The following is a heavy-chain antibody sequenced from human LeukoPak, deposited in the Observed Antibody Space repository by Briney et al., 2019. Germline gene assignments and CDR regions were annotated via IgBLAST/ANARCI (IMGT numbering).Heavy chain of an antibody. Sequence: PGGSLRLSCAASGFTFGDYYMSWIRQAPGKGLEWASYISSSGTTIHYADSVKGRFTISRDNAKNSLYLQMNALRAEDTAVYYCARVRGSYCSDYWGQGTLVTVSS. V-gene: IGHV3-11*04. J-gene: IGHJ4*02. CDR2: ISSSGTTI. D-gene: IGHD1-26*01. CDR1: GFTFGDYY. CDR3: ARVRGSYCSDY.